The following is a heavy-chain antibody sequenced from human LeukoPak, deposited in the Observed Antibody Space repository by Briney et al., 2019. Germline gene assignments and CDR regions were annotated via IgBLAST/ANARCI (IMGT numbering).Heavy chain of an antibody. V-gene: IGHV3-21*01. CDR1: GFTFSSYS. CDR2: ISSSSSYI. Sequence: PGGSLRLSCAASGFTFSSYSMNWVRQAPGKGLEWVSSISSSSSYIYYADSVKGRFTISRDNAKNSLYLQMNSLRAEDTAVYYCARYTSNVVGKRHYFDYWGQGTLVTVSS. CDR3: ARYTSNVVGKRHYFDY. J-gene: IGHJ4*02. D-gene: IGHD1-26*01.